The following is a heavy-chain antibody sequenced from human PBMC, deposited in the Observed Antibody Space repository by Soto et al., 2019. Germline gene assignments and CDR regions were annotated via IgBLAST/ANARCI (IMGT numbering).Heavy chain of an antibody. Sequence: SVKVSCTASGGTFSIYAISWVRQAPGQGLEWMGGIIPIFGTANYAQKFQGRVTITADESTSTAYMELSSLRSEDTAVYYCASSGYCISTSCHHYYGMDVWGQGTTVTVSS. V-gene: IGHV1-69*13. D-gene: IGHD2-2*03. CDR1: GGTFSIYA. CDR3: ASSGYCISTSCHHYYGMDV. CDR2: IIPIFGTA. J-gene: IGHJ6*02.